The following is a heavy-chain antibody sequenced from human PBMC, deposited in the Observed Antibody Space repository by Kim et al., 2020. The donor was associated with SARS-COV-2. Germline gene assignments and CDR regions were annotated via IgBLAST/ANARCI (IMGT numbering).Heavy chain of an antibody. D-gene: IGHD2-15*01. CDR2: ISGSGGST. Sequence: GGSLRLSCAASGFTFSSYAMSWVRQAPGKGLEWVSAISGSGGSTYYADSVKGRFTISRDNSKNTLYLQMNSLRAEDTAVYYCAKLAPYCSGGSCYGAVYYYYGMDVWGQGTTVTVSS. V-gene: IGHV3-23*01. CDR1: GFTFSSYA. CDR3: AKLAPYCSGGSCYGAVYYYYGMDV. J-gene: IGHJ6*02.